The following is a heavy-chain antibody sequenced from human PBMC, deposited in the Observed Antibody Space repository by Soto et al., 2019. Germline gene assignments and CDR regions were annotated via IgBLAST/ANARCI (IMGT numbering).Heavy chain of an antibody. V-gene: IGHV4-59*11. D-gene: IGHD3-16*01. Sequence: SETLSLTCTVSGASMTDHYCSWIRQPPGKGLEYIGYIFYTGNTNYNSSFKSRVTMSIDMSRNQISLNLNSVTAADTAVYYCARSGHTFGGGVWGQGILVTVSS. J-gene: IGHJ4*02. CDR3: ARSGHTFGGGV. CDR1: GASMTDHY. CDR2: IFYTGNT.